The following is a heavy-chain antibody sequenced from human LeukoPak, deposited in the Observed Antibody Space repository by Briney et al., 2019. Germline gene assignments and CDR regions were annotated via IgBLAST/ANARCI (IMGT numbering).Heavy chain of an antibody. J-gene: IGHJ4*02. CDR3: AKDSELQDSRNRNFDY. Sequence: GGSLRLSRAASGFTFITYAMNWVRQAPGKGLEWVSGISGSGGRTYYADSVKGRFTISRDNSKNTLYLRMNSLRAEDTAVYFCAKDSELQDSRNRNFDYWRQGTLVTVSS. CDR1: GFTFITYA. CDR2: ISGSGGRT. V-gene: IGHV3-23*01. D-gene: IGHD1-7*01.